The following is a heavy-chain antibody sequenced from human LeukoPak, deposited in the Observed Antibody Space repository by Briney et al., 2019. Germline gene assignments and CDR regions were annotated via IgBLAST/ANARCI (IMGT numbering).Heavy chain of an antibody. CDR1: GYTFISYD. D-gene: IGHD4-17*01. CDR3: ATVGYLTVTRPIHY. V-gene: IGHV1-8*01. Sequence: ASVKVSCTASGYTFISYDINWVRQAPGQGVEWMVWMNPNNGNTGYAQKFQGRVTMTKNISRSTAYLELSSLWSEDTAVYYCATVGYLTVTRPIHYWGQGTLVTVSS. CDR2: MNPNNGNT. J-gene: IGHJ4*02.